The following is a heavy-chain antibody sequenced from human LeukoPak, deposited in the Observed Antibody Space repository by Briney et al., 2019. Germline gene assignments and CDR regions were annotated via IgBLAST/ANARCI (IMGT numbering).Heavy chain of an antibody. CDR3: AMTYYDILTGYFDFDY. Sequence: GGSLRLSCAASGFTFSSYSMNWVRQAPGKGLEWVSSISSSSSYIYYADSVKGRFTISRDNSKNTLYLQMNSLRAEDTAVYYCAMTYYDILTGYFDFDYWGQGTLVTVSS. V-gene: IGHV3-21*01. CDR1: GFTFSSYS. CDR2: ISSSSSYI. J-gene: IGHJ4*02. D-gene: IGHD3-9*01.